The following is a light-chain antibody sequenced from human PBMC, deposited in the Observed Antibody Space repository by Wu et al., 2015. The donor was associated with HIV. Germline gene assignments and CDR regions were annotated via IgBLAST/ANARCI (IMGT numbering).Light chain of an antibody. V-gene: IGKV3D-15*01. CDR2: GAS. J-gene: IGKJ1*01. CDR3: HQYDKWPRT. CDR1: QSVNSN. Sequence: EIVMTQSPTTLSVSPGERATLSCRASQSVNSNLAWYQQTPGQAPRLLMYGASTRATGIPARFNGRGSGTEFTLSISNIQSEDFAVYYCHQYDKWPRTFGQGTKVEIK.